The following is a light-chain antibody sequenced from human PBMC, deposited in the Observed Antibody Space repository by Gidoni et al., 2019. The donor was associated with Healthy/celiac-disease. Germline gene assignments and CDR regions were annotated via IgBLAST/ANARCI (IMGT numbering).Light chain of an antibody. CDR1: SSNIGSNT. CDR3: AAWDDSLNGSGV. J-gene: IGLJ1*01. Sequence: QSVLTQPPSASGTPGQRVTISCSGSSSNIGSNTVNWYQQLPGTAPNLLIYSNNQRPSGVPDRFSGSKSGTSASLAISGLQSEDEADYYCAAWDDSLNGSGVFGTGTKVTVL. CDR2: SNN. V-gene: IGLV1-44*01.